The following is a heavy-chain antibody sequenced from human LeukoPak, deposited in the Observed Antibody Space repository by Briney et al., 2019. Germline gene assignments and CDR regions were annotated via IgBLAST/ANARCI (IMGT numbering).Heavy chain of an antibody. CDR2: IYTSGST. Sequence: KTSQTLSLTCTVSGGSISSGSYYWSWIRQPAGKGLEWIGRIYTSGSTNYNPSLKSRVTISADASKNQFSLRLSSVTAADTAVYFCARGAWLARDYWGQGTLVTVSS. CDR3: ARGAWLARDY. J-gene: IGHJ4*02. V-gene: IGHV4-61*02. CDR1: GGSISSGSYY. D-gene: IGHD6-19*01.